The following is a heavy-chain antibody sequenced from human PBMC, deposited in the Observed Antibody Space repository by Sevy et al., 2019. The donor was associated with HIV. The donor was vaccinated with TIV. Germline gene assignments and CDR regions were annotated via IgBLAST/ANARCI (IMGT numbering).Heavy chain of an antibody. CDR2: ISGLSNYI. D-gene: IGHD1-26*01. Sequence: GGSLRLSCAASGFTFSGYAMNWVRQAPGKGLEWVSSISGLSNYIYYAESLKGRFIISRDNAKNTLYLQMNSLRADDTAVYYCARGPPDGSYDYFDYWGQGTLVTVSS. V-gene: IGHV3-21*06. CDR1: GFTFSGYA. J-gene: IGHJ4*02. CDR3: ARGPPDGSYDYFDY.